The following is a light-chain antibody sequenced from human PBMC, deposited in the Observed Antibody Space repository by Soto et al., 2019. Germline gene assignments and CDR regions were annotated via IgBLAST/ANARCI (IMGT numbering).Light chain of an antibody. CDR1: QGINNY. J-gene: IGKJ4*01. Sequence: SASVGDRVTITCRASQGINNYLAWYQQRPGTAPKLLIYAASTLQSGIPSRFSGSGSGTDFTLTISSLQPEDFATYYCQQFSRYPLTFGGGTKVEIK. CDR3: QQFSRYPLT. CDR2: AAS. V-gene: IGKV1-9*01.